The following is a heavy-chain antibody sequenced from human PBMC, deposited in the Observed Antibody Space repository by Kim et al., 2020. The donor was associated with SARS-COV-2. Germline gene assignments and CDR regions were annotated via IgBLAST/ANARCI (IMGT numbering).Heavy chain of an antibody. J-gene: IGHJ5*01. D-gene: IGHD1-26*01. Sequence: SETLSLTCSVSGGSLSSGAYYWSWIRQHPGKGLEWVGYIHDTGTSFYNPSLKSRVTISMDTTKNQISLKLTSVTAADTAVYFWTTSEAAGWVDSWG. CDR3: TTSEAAGWVDS. CDR2: IHDTGTS. CDR1: GGSLSSGAYY. V-gene: IGHV4-31*03.